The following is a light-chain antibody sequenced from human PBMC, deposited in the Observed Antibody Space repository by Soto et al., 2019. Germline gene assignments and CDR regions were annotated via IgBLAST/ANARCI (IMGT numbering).Light chain of an antibody. V-gene: IGLV2-18*02. CDR3: SSYTSISTYV. CDR2: EVS. CDR1: SSDVGSYNR. J-gene: IGLJ1*01. Sequence: QSVLTQPPSVSGSPGQSVSISCTGTSSDVGSYNRVSWYQQPPGTAPKLMIYEVSNRPSGVPDRFSGSKSGNTASLTISGLQADDEADYYCSSYTSISTYVFGTRTKVTDL.